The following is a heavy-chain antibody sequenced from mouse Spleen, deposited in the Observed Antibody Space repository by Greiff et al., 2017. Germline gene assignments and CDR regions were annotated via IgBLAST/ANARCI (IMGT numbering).Heavy chain of an antibody. CDR3: ARILGPGHYYAMDY. D-gene: IGHD4-1*01. CDR2: INPNYGTT. J-gene: IGHJ4*01. V-gene: IGHV1-39*01. Sequence: QLKESGPELVKPGASVKISCKASGYSFTDYNMNWVKQSNGKSLEWIGVINPNYGTTSYNQKFKGKATLTVDQSSSTAYMQLNSLTSEDSAVYYCARILGPGHYYAMDYWGQGTSVTVSS. CDR1: GYSFTDYN.